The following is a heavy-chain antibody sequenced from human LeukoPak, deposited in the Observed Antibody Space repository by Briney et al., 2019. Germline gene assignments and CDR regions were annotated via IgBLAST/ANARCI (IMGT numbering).Heavy chain of an antibody. V-gene: IGHV3-53*01. CDR2: IYSGGST. Sequence: GGSLRLSCAASGFTVSSNYMSWVRQAPGKGLEWVSVIYSGGSTYYADSVKGRFTISRDSAKNSLYLQMNSLRAEDTAVYYCARNLGEAYFDYWGQGTLVTVSS. CDR3: ARNLGEAYFDY. D-gene: IGHD7-27*01. CDR1: GFTVSSNY. J-gene: IGHJ4*02.